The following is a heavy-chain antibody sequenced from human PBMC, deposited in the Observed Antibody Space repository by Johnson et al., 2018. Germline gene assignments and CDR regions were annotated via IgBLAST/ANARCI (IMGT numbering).Heavy chain of an antibody. D-gene: IGHD3-10*01. CDR3: AKDAGAAAFDI. CDR2: IWSDGRTK. Sequence: LRLSCAASGFTFSRYVMHGVRQAPGKGLECVAVIWSDGRTKDYTDSVKGRFTISRDNSNNMVYLQMNSLRAEDTAMFYCAKDAGAAAFDICGQGTMVTVSA. CDR1: GFTFSRYV. V-gene: IGHV3-33*06. J-gene: IGHJ3*02.